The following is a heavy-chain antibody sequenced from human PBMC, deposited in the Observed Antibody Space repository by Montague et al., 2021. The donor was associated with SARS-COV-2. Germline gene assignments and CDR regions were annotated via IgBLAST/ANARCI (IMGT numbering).Heavy chain of an antibody. D-gene: IGHD6-25*01. CDR2: IYSSGSV. Sequence: SETLSLTCTVSGSSITSYYWSWIRQAPGKGLEWIAYIYSSGSVSYNPSLRSRVTMSVDKSTNQFSLRLNSVTAADTAVYYCARVFRGQRLALDFWGQGALVIVSS. CDR3: ARVFRGQRLALDF. CDR1: GSSITSYY. J-gene: IGHJ4*02. V-gene: IGHV4-59*12.